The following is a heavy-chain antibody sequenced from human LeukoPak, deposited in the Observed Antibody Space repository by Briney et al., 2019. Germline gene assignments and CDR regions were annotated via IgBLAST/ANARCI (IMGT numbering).Heavy chain of an antibody. D-gene: IGHD1-26*01. Sequence: ASVKVSCKASGGTFSSYAISWVRQAPGQGLEWMGRIIPIFGIANYAQKFQGRVTITADKSTSTAYMELSSLRSEDTAVYYCARVTGIVGANYYFDYWGQGTLVTVSS. V-gene: IGHV1-69*04. CDR2: IIPIFGIA. CDR3: ARVTGIVGANYYFDY. J-gene: IGHJ4*02. CDR1: GGTFSSYA.